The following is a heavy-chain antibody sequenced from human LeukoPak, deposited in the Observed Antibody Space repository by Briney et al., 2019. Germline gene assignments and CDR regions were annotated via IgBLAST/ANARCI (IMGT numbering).Heavy chain of an antibody. CDR1: GFTFSSYE. D-gene: IGHD2-15*01. J-gene: IGHJ6*04. Sequence: GGSLRLSCAASGFTFSSYEMNWVRQAPGEGLERVSYISSSGSTIYYADSVKGRFTISRDNAKNSLYLRMNSLRAEDTAVYYCATLGYCSGGSCYWYGMDVWGKGTTVTVSS. CDR3: ATLGYCSGGSCYWYGMDV. CDR2: ISSSGSTI. V-gene: IGHV3-48*03.